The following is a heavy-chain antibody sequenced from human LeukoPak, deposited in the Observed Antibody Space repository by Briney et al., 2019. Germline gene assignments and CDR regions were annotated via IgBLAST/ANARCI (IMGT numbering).Heavy chain of an antibody. J-gene: IGHJ3*02. CDR2: ISYSGST. Sequence: AETLSLTCTVSGGSISSYHWSWIRQPPGKRLEWIGFISYSGSTNSNPSLKSRVAISIDTSENQFSLKPSSVTAADTAVYYCVRGNYDSRGYSNAFDIWGQGAMVTVSS. CDR1: GGSISSYH. CDR3: VRGNYDSRGYSNAFDI. D-gene: IGHD3-22*01. V-gene: IGHV4-59*01.